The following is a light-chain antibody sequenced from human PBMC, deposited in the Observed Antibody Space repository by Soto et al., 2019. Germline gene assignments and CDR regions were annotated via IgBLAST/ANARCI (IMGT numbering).Light chain of an antibody. Sequence: EIVWTQSPGTLSLSPGEGATLSCRASQSVGSSNLAWYQQKPGQAPRLLVYGASSRATGIPDRFSGSGSGTDFTLTISRLEPEDFAVYYCQEYGRSRTFGQGTKVDIK. V-gene: IGKV3-20*01. CDR3: QEYGRSRT. CDR1: QSVGSSN. J-gene: IGKJ1*01. CDR2: GAS.